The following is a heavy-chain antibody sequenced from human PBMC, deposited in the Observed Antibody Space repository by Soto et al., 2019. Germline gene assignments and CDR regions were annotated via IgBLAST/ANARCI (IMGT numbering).Heavy chain of an antibody. D-gene: IGHD2-15*01. CDR2: IIPIFGTA. V-gene: IGHV1-69*13. J-gene: IGHJ4*02. CDR3: ARVPSGSRAACSGGSCYSLNYFDY. Sequence: SVKVSCKASGGTFSSYAISWVRQAPGQGLEWMGGIIPIFGTANYAQKFQGRVTITADESTSTAYMELSSLRSEDTAVYYCARVPSGSRAACSGGSCYSLNYFDYWGQGTLVTVSS. CDR1: GGTFSSYA.